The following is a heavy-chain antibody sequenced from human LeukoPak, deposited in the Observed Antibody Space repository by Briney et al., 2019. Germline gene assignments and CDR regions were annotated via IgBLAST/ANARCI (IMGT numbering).Heavy chain of an antibody. Sequence: ASVKVSCKASGYTFTSYGISWVRQAPGQGLEWMGWISAYNGNTNYAQKLQGRVTMTTDTSTSTAYIELRSLRPDDTAVYYCARAWNYYDSSGYYYSQYYFDYWGQGTLVTVSS. CDR2: ISAYNGNT. CDR3: ARAWNYYDSSGYYYSQYYFDY. D-gene: IGHD3-22*01. V-gene: IGHV1-18*01. CDR1: GYTFTSYG. J-gene: IGHJ4*02.